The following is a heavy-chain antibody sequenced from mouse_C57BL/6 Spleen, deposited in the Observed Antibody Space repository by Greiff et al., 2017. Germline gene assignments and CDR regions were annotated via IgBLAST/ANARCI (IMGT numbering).Heavy chain of an antibody. CDR1: GFNIKDDY. CDR3: TTWYYGSSSPLVCDV. CDR2: IDPENGDT. V-gene: IGHV14-4*01. D-gene: IGHD1-1*01. J-gene: IGHJ1*03. Sequence: VQLQQSGAELVRPGASVKLSCTASGFNIKDDYMHWVKQRPEQGLEWIGWIDPENGDTEYASKFQGKATITADTSSNTPSLQRSSLTSEDTAVYSCTTWYYGSSSPLVCDVWGTETTVTVSS.